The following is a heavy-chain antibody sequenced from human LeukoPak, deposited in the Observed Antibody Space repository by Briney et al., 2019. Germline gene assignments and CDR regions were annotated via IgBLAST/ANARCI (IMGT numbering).Heavy chain of an antibody. D-gene: IGHD6-6*01. CDR3: ARVVAARSVWFDP. CDR1: GYAFTSYD. Sequence: GASVKVSCKASGYAFTSYDISWVRQAPGQGLEWMGGIIPIFGTANYAQKFQGRVTITADESTSTAYMELSSLRSEDTAVYYCARVVAARSVWFDPWGQGTLVTVSS. V-gene: IGHV1-69*13. J-gene: IGHJ5*02. CDR2: IIPIFGTA.